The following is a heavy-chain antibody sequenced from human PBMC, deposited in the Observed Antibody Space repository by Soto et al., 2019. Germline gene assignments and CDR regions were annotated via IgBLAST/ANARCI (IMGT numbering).Heavy chain of an antibody. CDR2: IRGSGGST. D-gene: IGHD6-6*01. V-gene: IGHV3-23*01. Sequence: GGSLRLSCAASGFTFSSYAMSWVRQAPGKGLEWVSAIRGSGGSTYYTDSVKGRFTISRDNSKNTLYLQMNSLRAEDTAVYYCAKDLSVHPVAALYYFDYWGQGTLVTVSS. J-gene: IGHJ4*02. CDR3: AKDLSVHPVAALYYFDY. CDR1: GFTFSSYA.